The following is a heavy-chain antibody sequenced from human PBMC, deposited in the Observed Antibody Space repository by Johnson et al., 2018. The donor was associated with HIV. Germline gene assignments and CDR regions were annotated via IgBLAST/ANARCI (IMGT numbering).Heavy chain of an antibody. CDR1: GFTFSSYA. Sequence: VQLVESGGGLVQPGGSLRLSCAASGFTFSSYAMSWVRQAPGKGLEWVSAISGSGGSTYYADPVKGRFTMSRDNSKNTLYLQMNSLRAEDTAVYYCARDSYDMPCGYDAFDSWCQGTVVTVSS. CDR2: ISGSGGST. D-gene: IGHD3-22*01. J-gene: IGHJ3*02. V-gene: IGHV3-23*04. CDR3: ARDSYDMPCGYDAFDS.